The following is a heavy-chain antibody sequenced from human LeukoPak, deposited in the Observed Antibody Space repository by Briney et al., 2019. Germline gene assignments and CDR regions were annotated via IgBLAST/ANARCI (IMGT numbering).Heavy chain of an antibody. V-gene: IGHV4-39*01. CDR1: GGSVSSSSYY. CDR2: IDYSGST. J-gene: IGHJ5*02. D-gene: IGHD3-10*01. Sequence: PSETLSLTCTVSGGSVSSSSYYWGWIRQSPGKGLEWIGTIDYSGSTYYSPSLKSRVTISVDTSKNQVSLKLSSVTAADTAVYYCARHGSAILRGIIISYWFDPWGQGSLVTVSS. CDR3: ARHGSAILRGIIISYWFDP.